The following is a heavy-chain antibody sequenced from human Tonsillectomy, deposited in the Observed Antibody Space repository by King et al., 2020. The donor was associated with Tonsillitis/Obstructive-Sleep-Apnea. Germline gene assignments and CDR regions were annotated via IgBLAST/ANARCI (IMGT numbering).Heavy chain of an antibody. D-gene: IGHD1-26*01. CDR3: ARVRELPDY. Sequence: VQLVESGGGLVQPGGSLRLSCAASGFTFSNYEMNWVRQAPGKGLEWGSYISSSGNTIYYADSVKGRFTISRDNAKNSLYLQMDSLRAEDTAVYYCARVRELPDYWGQGTLVTVSS. V-gene: IGHV3-48*03. J-gene: IGHJ4*02. CDR2: ISSSGNTI. CDR1: GFTFSNYE.